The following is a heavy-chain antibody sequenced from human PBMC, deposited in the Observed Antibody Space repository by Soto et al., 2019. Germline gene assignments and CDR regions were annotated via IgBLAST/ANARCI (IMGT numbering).Heavy chain of an antibody. J-gene: IGHJ4*02. Sequence: QVHLVQSGADVKKPGASVHVSCKASRYTFTNYVIHWVRLAPGERLEWMGWINAGDGNTRYSQKFQDRVTITMDTYSSTVYMKLTSLTSDDTAVYYCTRGGPAARLGFANWGPGTLVTASS. CDR2: INAGDGNT. V-gene: IGHV1-3*01. CDR1: RYTFTNYV. D-gene: IGHD6-25*01. CDR3: TRGGPAARLGFAN.